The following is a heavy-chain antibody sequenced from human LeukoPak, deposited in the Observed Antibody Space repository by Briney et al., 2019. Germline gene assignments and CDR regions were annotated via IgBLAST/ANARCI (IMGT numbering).Heavy chain of an antibody. CDR1: GYTFTGYY. D-gene: IGHD2-15*01. J-gene: IGHJ4*02. V-gene: IGHV1-2*02. CDR3: ARGYCSGGSCYYYFDY. Sequence: ASVKVSCKASGYTFTGYYMHWVRQAPGQGLEWMGWINPNSGGTNYAQKFQGRVTMTWDTSISTAYMELSRLRSDDKAGYYCARGYCSGGSCYYYFDYWGQGTLVTVSS. CDR2: INPNSGGT.